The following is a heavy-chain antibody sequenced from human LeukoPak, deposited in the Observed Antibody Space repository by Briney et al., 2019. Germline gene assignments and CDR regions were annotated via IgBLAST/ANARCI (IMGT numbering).Heavy chain of an antibody. CDR2: IRSNGDTT. V-gene: IGHV3-23*01. Sequence: PGGSLRLSCTASGFTFSSLAMTWVRQAPGKGLEWVSTIRSNGDTTYNADSVTGRFTISRDNSENTLYLELNSLRVEDTATFYCAKGQELDDGVFDSWGQGTMVTVSS. CDR1: GFTFSSLA. J-gene: IGHJ4*02. D-gene: IGHD1-1*01. CDR3: AKGQELDDGVFDS.